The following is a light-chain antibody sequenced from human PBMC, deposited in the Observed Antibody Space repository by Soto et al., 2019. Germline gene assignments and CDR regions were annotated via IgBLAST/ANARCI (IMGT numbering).Light chain of an antibody. CDR2: DAS. J-gene: IGKJ1*01. Sequence: RGMTQSPVTLSVSPGERVTLSCRASQAISNNLAWYQQKPGQAPRLLIFDASTRATGIPARFSGSGSGTEFTITISSLQSEDFAVYYCQQANDWHPTFGQGTRV. CDR1: QAISNN. CDR3: QQANDWHPT. V-gene: IGKV3-15*01.